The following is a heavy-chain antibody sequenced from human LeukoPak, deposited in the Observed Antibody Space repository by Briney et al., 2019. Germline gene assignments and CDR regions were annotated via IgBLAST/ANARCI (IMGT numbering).Heavy chain of an antibody. J-gene: IGHJ4*02. CDR3: ARVVEEVYDY. CDR1: GGSISSSSNY. V-gene: IGHV4-39*07. Sequence: SETLSLTCTVSGGSISSSSNYWGWIRQPPGKGLEWIGCIYYSGSTYNNPSLKSRVTISVDTSKNQFSLKLSSVTAADTAVYYCARVVEEVYDYWGQGTLVTVSS. CDR2: IYYSGST. D-gene: IGHD1-26*01.